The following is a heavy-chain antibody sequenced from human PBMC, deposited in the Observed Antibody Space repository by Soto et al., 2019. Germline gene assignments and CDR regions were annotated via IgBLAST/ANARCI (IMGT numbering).Heavy chain of an antibody. V-gene: IGHV4-30-4*01. CDR1: GGSISSGDYY. D-gene: IGHD5-18*01. CDR3: ARYSYGYHPPYFDY. Sequence: PSETLSLTCTVSGGSISSGDYYWSWIRQPPGKGLEWIGYIYYSGSTYYNPSLKSRVTISVDTSKNQFSLKLSSVTAADTAVYYCARYSYGYHPPYFDYWGQGTLVTVSS. J-gene: IGHJ4*02. CDR2: IYYSGST.